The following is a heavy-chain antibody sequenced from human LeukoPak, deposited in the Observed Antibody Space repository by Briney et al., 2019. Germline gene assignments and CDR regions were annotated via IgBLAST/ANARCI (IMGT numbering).Heavy chain of an antibody. D-gene: IGHD5-12*01. CDR2: IYYSGST. J-gene: IGHJ5*02. CDR3: ARASTQGGYDFVHNWFDP. CDR1: GGSISSGGYY. Sequence: SETLSLTCTVSGGSISSGGYYWSWIRQHPGKGLEWIGYIYYSGSTYYNPSLKSRVTISVDTSKNQFSLKLSSVTAADTAVYYCARASTQGGYDFVHNWFDPWGQGTLVTVSS. V-gene: IGHV4-31*03.